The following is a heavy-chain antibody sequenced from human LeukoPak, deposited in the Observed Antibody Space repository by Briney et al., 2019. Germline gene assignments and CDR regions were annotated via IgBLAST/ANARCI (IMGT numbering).Heavy chain of an antibody. CDR3: AREDYYNSGGYYLDY. V-gene: IGHV4-39*07. CDR1: GGSISSSSYY. Sequence: SETLSLACAVSGGSISSSSYYWGWIRQPPGKGLEWIGSIYYSGSTYYNPSLKSRVTISVDTSKNQFSLKLSSVTAADTAVYFCAREDYYNSGGYYLDYWGQGTLVTVSS. CDR2: IYYSGST. J-gene: IGHJ4*02. D-gene: IGHD3-22*01.